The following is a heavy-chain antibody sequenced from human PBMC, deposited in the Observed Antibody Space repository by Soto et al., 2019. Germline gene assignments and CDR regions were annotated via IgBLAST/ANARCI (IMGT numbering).Heavy chain of an antibody. CDR1: GFTFSSYW. CDR2: INVDGSTT. J-gene: IGHJ4*02. CDR3: TKDTFGPRDY. D-gene: IGHD3-10*01. Sequence: GGSLRLSCASSGFTFSSYWMHWVRQAPGKGLVWVSRINVDGSTTTYADSVKGRFTISRDNAKNALYLRMNSLRAEDTAVYYCTKDTFGPRDYWGQGTLVTVS. V-gene: IGHV3-74*01.